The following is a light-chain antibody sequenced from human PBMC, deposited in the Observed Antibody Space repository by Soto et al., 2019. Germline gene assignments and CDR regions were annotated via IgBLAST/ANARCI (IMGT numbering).Light chain of an antibody. V-gene: IGKV1-8*01. J-gene: IGKJ4*01. CDR3: QQYYSYPPT. CDR2: AAS. CDR1: QGISSY. Sequence: AIRMTQSPSSLSASTGDRVTITCRASQGISSYLAWYQQKPGKAPKLLIYAASTLQSGVPSRFSGGGSGTDFTLTISCLQSEDFATYYCQQYYSYPPTFGGGTKVDI.